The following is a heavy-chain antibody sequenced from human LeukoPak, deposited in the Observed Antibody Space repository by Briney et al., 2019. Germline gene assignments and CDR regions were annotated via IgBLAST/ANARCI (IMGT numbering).Heavy chain of an antibody. Sequence: ASVKVSCKASGYTFTNYAIHWVRQAPGQRLEWTGWINAANSNTKYSEQFQGRVTITRDTSASTAYMEMSSLKSEDTVVYYCARAHQPLWFGDLRVYAMDVWGKGTTVTVSS. J-gene: IGHJ6*04. CDR1: GYTFTNYA. CDR3: ARAHQPLWFGDLRVYAMDV. D-gene: IGHD3-10*01. V-gene: IGHV1-3*01. CDR2: INAANSNT.